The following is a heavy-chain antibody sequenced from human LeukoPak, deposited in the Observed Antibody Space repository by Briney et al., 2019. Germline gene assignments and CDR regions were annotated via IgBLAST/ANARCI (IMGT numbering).Heavy chain of an antibody. CDR3: ARTYYDYIWGSYRYGYFDS. CDR2: IYGGGGT. D-gene: IGHD3-16*02. Sequence: GGSLRLSCAASGFTVSSNYMSWVRQAPGKGLEWVSVIYGGGGTYYSDSVKGRLTISRDNSKNTLYLQMNSLRAEDTAVYYCARTYYDYIWGSYRYGYFDSWGQGTLVTVSS. V-gene: IGHV3-53*01. CDR1: GFTVSSNY. J-gene: IGHJ4*02.